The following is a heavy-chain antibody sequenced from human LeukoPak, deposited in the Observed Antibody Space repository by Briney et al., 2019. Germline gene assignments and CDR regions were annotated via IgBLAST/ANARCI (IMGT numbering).Heavy chain of an antibody. J-gene: IGHJ6*03. CDR1: GGSISSYY. D-gene: IGHD6-13*01. Sequence: SETLSLTCTVSGGSISSYYWSWIRQPPGKGLEWIGRIYTSGSTNYNPSLKSRVTISVDTSKNQFSLKLSSVTAADTAVYYCAREGDSSSWYSYYYYMDVWGKGTTVTVSS. CDR3: AREGDSSSWYSYYYYMDV. V-gene: IGHV4-4*08. CDR2: IYTSGST.